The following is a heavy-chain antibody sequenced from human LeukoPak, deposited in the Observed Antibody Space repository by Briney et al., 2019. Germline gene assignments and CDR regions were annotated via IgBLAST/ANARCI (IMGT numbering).Heavy chain of an antibody. Sequence: SETLSLTCAVYGGSFSGYYWSWIRQPPGKGLEWIGEINHSGSTNYNPSLKSRVTISEDTSKNPFSLKLSSVTAADTAVYYCAREMGRVRYFDWSPIDYWGQGTLVTVSS. CDR2: INHSGST. CDR3: AREMGRVRYFDWSPIDY. D-gene: IGHD3-9*01. J-gene: IGHJ4*02. CDR1: GGSFSGYY. V-gene: IGHV4-34*01.